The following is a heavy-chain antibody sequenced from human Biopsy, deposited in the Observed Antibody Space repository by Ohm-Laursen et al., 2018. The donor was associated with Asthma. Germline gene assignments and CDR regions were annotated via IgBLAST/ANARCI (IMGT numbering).Heavy chain of an antibody. CDR3: VRDGTDDAFDI. Sequence: SLRLSCAASGFTFSSYGMHWVRQAPGKGLEWVAVMSFDGRQTYYADSVKGRFTISRDNSKNTLYLQMNSLREEDTAVYYCVRDGTDDAFDIWGQGTVVSVSS. CDR1: GFTFSSYG. J-gene: IGHJ3*02. D-gene: IGHD1-1*01. V-gene: IGHV3-33*05. CDR2: MSFDGRQT.